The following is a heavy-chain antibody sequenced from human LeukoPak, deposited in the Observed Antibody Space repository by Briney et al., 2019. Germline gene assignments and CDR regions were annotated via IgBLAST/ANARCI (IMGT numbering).Heavy chain of an antibody. V-gene: IGHV1-18*01. D-gene: IGHD3-3*01. J-gene: IGHJ6*04. Sequence: GASVKVSCKASGYTFTSYGISWVRQAPGQGLEWMGWISAYNGNTNYAQKLQGRVTMTTDTSTSIAYMELRSLRSDDTAVYYCARDNAPLSTYYDFWSGYFGWGLDVWGKGTTVTVSS. CDR2: ISAYNGNT. CDR3: ARDNAPLSTYYDFWSGYFGWGLDV. CDR1: GYTFTSYG.